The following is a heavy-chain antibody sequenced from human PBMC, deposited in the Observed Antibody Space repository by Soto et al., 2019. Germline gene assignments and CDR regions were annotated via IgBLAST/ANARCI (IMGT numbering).Heavy chain of an antibody. V-gene: IGHV1-69*01. CDR1: GGTFSSYA. J-gene: IGHJ6*02. CDR2: IIPLFGTA. D-gene: IGHD2-2*01. CDR3: ARPAGYCSSTSCSDLLRNYYYYYGMDV. Sequence: ASVMVSCKGAGGTFSSYAISWVRQAPGQGREWMGGIIPLFGTANYAQKFQGRVTITADESTSTAYMELSSLRSEDTAVYYCARPAGYCSSTSCSDLLRNYYYYYGMDVWGQGTTVTVSS.